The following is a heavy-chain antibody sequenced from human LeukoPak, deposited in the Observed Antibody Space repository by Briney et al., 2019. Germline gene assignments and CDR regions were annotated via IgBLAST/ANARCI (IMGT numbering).Heavy chain of an antibody. CDR3: AKDSPVPGYFDY. V-gene: IGHV3-9*01. CDR1: GSTFDDYA. CDR2: ISWNSGSI. Sequence: GGSLRLSCAASGSTFDDYAMHWVRQAPGKGLEWVSGISWNSGSIGYADSVKGRFTISRDNAKNSLYLQMNSLRAEDTALYYCAKDSPVPGYFDYWGQGTLVTVSS. J-gene: IGHJ4*02.